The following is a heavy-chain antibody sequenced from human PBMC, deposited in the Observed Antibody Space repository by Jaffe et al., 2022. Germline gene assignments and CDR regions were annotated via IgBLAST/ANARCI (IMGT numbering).Heavy chain of an antibody. V-gene: IGHV1-18*01. J-gene: IGHJ6*03. CDR1: GYTFTSYG. CDR3: ARAVTGTTPGYYYYYYYMDV. Sequence: QVQLVQSGAEVKKPGASVKVSCKASGYTFTSYGISWVRQAPGQGLEWMGWISAYNGNTNYAQKLQGRVTMTTDTSTSTAYMELRSLRSDDTAVYYCARAVTGTTPGYYYYYYYMDVWGKGTTVTVSS. D-gene: IGHD1-7*01. CDR2: ISAYNGNT.